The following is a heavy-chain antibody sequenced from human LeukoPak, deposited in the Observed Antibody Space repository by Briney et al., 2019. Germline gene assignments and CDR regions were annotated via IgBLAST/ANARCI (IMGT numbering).Heavy chain of an antibody. J-gene: IGHJ4*02. CDR2: ISGSGGST. V-gene: IGHV3-23*01. CDR3: ASLATYDSSGYFDPFDY. Sequence: PGGSLRLSCAASGFTFSSYAMSWVRQAPGKGLEWVSAISGSGGSTYYADSVKGQFTISRDNSKNTLYLQMHSLRAEDTAVYYCASLATYDSSGYFDPFDYWGQGTLVTVSS. CDR1: GFTFSSYA. D-gene: IGHD3-22*01.